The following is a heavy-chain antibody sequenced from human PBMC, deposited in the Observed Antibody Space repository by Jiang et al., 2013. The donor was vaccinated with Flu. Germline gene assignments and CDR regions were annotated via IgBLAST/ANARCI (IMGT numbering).Heavy chain of an antibody. CDR1: AYTFTGYY. D-gene: IGHD6-6*01. Sequence: VQLVESGAEVKKPGASVKVSCKASAYTFTGYYVHWVRQAPGQGLEWMGRINPDSGGTNFAQKFQDRVTMTRDTSISTAYMELSGLRSDDTAVYYCARDVYSSSSYDYWGQGTLGHRLL. V-gene: IGHV1-2*06. J-gene: IGHJ4*02. CDR2: INPDSGGT. CDR3: ARDVYSSSSYDY.